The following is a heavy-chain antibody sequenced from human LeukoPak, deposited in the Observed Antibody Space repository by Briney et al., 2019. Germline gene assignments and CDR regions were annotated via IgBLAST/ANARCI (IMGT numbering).Heavy chain of an antibody. Sequence: PGGSLRLSCTASGFTFGDYAMSWFRQAPGKGLEWVGLVRSKANSYATSYSASVKGRFTISRDDSKNTAYLQMNSLKTEDTAIYYCTSRGNYDSSYYMDVWGKGTTVTVSS. V-gene: IGHV3-73*01. CDR3: TSRGNYDSSYYMDV. J-gene: IGHJ6*03. CDR1: GFTFGDYA. CDR2: VRSKANSYAT. D-gene: IGHD3-22*01.